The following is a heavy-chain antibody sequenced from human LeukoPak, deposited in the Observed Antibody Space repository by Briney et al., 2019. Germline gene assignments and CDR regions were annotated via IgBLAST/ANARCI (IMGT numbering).Heavy chain of an antibody. Sequence: GGSLRLSCAASGFTFSTYWMNWYRQAPGKGLEWVGNINQDGSEKNYVDSVRGRFTISRDNDKNSLHLQMNSLRAEDTAVYYCATDRDNSDWQKRFDSWGQGTLVTVSS. CDR2: INQDGSEK. D-gene: IGHD2-21*02. CDR3: ATDRDNSDWQKRFDS. J-gene: IGHJ4*02. V-gene: IGHV3-7*01. CDR1: GFTFSTYW.